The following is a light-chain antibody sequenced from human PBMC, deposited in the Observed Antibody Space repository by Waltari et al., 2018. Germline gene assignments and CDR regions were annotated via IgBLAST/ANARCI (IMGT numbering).Light chain of an antibody. J-gene: IGLJ2*01. V-gene: IGLV3-10*01. CDR3: YSTDRTGKQRV. Sequence: SYELTQPPSVSVSPVQAARITCSGDALPNNYGYWYQQTSGQAPVLVIYEDNKRRSGIPERFSGSSSGTMVTLTISGAQVEDEGDYYCYSTDRTGKQRVFGGGTKLTVL. CDR1: ALPNNY. CDR2: EDN.